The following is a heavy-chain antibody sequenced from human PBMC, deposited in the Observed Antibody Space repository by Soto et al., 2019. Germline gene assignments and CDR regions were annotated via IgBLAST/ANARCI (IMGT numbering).Heavy chain of an antibody. J-gene: IGHJ4*02. Sequence: RGESLKISCQSFGYTFTAYWIAWVRQMPGKGLEWMGIIFPADSEIRYSPSFRGHVTISADKSISTAYLQWSSLEASDTAMYYCARPLYPGYCTDAVCYSYDYWGQGTPVTVSS. CDR1: GYTFTAYW. V-gene: IGHV5-51*01. CDR3: ARPLYPGYCTDAVCYSYDY. CDR2: IFPADSEI. D-gene: IGHD2-8*01.